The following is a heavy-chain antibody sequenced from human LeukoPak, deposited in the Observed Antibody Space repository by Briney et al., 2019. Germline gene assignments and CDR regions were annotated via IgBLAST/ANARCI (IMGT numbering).Heavy chain of an antibody. Sequence: GGSLRLSCAASGFTFSSYWMSWVRQAPGKGLEWVANIKQDGSEKYYVDSVKGRFTISRDNAQNSLYLQMNSLRAEDTAVYYCARVRDLGYCSSTSCYARDAFDIWGQGTMVTVSS. D-gene: IGHD2-2*01. CDR3: ARVRDLGYCSSTSCYARDAFDI. CDR1: GFTFSSYW. CDR2: IKQDGSEK. J-gene: IGHJ3*02. V-gene: IGHV3-7*01.